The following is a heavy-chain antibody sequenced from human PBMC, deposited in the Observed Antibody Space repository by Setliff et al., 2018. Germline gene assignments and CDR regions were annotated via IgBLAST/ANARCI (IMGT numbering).Heavy chain of an antibody. V-gene: IGHV1-18*01. Sequence: RASVKVSCKASGYTFTSYGFSWVRQAPGQGLEWMGWISVYNGKTKYAQKFQGRVTITRDTSASTAYMELRSLRSDDTAVYYCARVTIAVAGYFDFWGQGTLVTVSS. CDR3: ARVTIAVAGYFDF. J-gene: IGHJ4*02. D-gene: IGHD6-19*01. CDR1: GYTFTSYG. CDR2: ISVYNGKT.